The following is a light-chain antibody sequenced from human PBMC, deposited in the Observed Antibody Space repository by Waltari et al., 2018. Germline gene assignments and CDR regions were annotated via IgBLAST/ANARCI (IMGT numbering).Light chain of an antibody. CDR2: AAS. J-gene: IGKJ4*01. CDR3: LQGKRFPFT. CDR1: QDIRRW. V-gene: IGKV1-12*01. Sequence: DIQMTQSPSYVSASVGDRVTIPCRASQDIRRWLAWYQPKPGKAPRLLIYAASTLQSGVPSRFSGSGSGTDFTLTISSLQPEDFATYFCLQGKRFPFTFGGGTNLEIK.